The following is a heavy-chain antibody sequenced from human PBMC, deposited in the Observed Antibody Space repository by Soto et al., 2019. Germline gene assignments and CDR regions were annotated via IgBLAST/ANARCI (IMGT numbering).Heavy chain of an antibody. V-gene: IGHV4-4*02. CDR1: NGSISSSLW. Sequence: QVQLQESGPGLVKPSGTLSLTCTVSNGSISSSLWWSWVRQSPGKGLEWIGEVAQSGSFGSTPSLKSRITILLDKTTNRYSLRLTSVTATAMDVYYWARNRLVCYDFDSWGQGILVTVSS. CDR2: VAQSGSF. J-gene: IGHJ4*02. CDR3: ARNRLVCYDFDS. D-gene: IGHD3-3*01.